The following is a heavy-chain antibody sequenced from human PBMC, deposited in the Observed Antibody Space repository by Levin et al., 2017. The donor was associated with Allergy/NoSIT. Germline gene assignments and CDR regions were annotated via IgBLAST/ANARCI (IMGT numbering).Heavy chain of an antibody. CDR2: IIPIFGTA. J-gene: IGHJ4*02. D-gene: IGHD2-15*01. CDR1: GGTFSSYA. V-gene: IGHV1-69*06. CDR3: ARLDVVVVAATPRRTEFDY. Sequence: SVKVSCKASGGTFSSYAISWVRQAPGQGLEWMGGIIPIFGTANYAQKFQGRVTITADKSTSTAYMELSSLRSEDTAVYYCARLDVVVVAATPRRTEFDYWGQGTLVTVSS.